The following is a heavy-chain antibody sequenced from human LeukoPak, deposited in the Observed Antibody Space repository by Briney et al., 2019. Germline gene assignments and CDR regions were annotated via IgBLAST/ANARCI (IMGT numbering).Heavy chain of an antibody. V-gene: IGHV1-2*02. D-gene: IGHD2/OR15-2a*01. CDR1: GYTCSAYY. CDR2: INPNSGGT. CDR3: ARGFNSPDAFDV. Sequence: ASVKVSCKASGYTCSAYYLHWVRQAPGQGLEWMGWINPNSGGTNFAEMLQGRVAMTRDTSIGTAYMELSSLRSDDTAVYYCARGFNSPDAFDVWGQGTMVTVSS. J-gene: IGHJ3*01.